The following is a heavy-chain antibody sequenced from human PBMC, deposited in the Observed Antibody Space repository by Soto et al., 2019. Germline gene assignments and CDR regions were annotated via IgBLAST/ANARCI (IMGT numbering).Heavy chain of an antibody. D-gene: IGHD6-13*01. J-gene: IGHJ4*02. CDR3: ASHSSSWYTAFDY. Sequence: GGSLRLSCAASGFTVSSNYMSWVRQAPGKGLEWVSVIYSGGSTYYADSVKGRFTISRDNSKNTLYLQMNSLRAEDTAVYYCASHSSSWYTAFDYWGQGTLVTVSS. CDR1: GFTVSSNY. V-gene: IGHV3-66*04. CDR2: IYSGGST.